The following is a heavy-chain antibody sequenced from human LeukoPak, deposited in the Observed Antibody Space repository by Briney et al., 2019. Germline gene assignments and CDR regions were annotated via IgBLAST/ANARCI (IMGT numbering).Heavy chain of an antibody. V-gene: IGHV4-59*08. CDR1: GGSLSGYY. J-gene: IGHJ4*02. D-gene: IGHD6-25*01. CDR2: IYYSGRN. Sequence: SETLSLTCTVSGGSLSGYYWSWIRQPPGKGLEWIGFIYYSGRNNCNPSLKSRVAISVDTSRNQFSLRLSSVTAADTAVYYCARHPSLAATFDYWGQGILVTVSS. CDR3: ARHPSLAATFDY.